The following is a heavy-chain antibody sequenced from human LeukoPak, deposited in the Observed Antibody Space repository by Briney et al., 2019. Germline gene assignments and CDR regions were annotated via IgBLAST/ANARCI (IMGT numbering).Heavy chain of an antibody. V-gene: IGHV1-2*02. J-gene: IGHJ4*02. CDR3: AGEYCSGGTCRQGFDY. CDR2: INPNSGDT. CDR1: GYTFTGYY. D-gene: IGHD2-15*01. Sequence: ASVKHSCKASGYTFTGYYMHWVRQAPGQGLEYMGWINPNSGDTNHAQNFQGRVTLTRDTSISTAYMELSSLRSDDSALYYCAGEYCSGGTCRQGFDYWGQGTLVTVSS.